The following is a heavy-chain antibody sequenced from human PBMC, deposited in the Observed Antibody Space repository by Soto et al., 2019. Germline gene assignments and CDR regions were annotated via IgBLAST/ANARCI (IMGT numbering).Heavy chain of an antibody. CDR3: AREDYVWGSYRSDAFDI. CDR1: GFTFSSYE. J-gene: IGHJ3*02. Sequence: EVQLVESGGGLVQPGGSLRLSCADSGFTFSSYEMNWVRQAPGKGLEWGSYISSSGSTIYYADSVKGRFTISRDNAKNSLYLQMNSLRAEDTAVYYCAREDYVWGSYRSDAFDIWCQGTMVTGSS. D-gene: IGHD3-16*02. CDR2: ISSSGSTI. V-gene: IGHV3-48*03.